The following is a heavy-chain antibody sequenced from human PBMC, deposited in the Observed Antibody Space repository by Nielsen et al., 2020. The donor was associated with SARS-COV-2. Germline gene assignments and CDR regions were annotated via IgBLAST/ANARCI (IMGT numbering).Heavy chain of an antibody. J-gene: IGHJ6*02. D-gene: IGHD6-13*01. Sequence: GESLNISCAASGFTFSSYGMHGVQQAPGKGLEWVAVISYDGSNKYYADSVKGRFTISRDKSKNTLYLQMNSLSAEDTAVYYCANGRHSSNWYYYYGMDVWGQGTTVTVSS. CDR2: ISYDGSNK. V-gene: IGHV3-30*18. CDR3: ANGRHSSNWYYYYGMDV. CDR1: GFTFSSYG.